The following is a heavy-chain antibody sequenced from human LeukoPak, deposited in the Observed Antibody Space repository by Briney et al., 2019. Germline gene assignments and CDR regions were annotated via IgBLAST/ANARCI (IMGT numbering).Heavy chain of an antibody. Sequence: SETLSLTCAVYGGSFSGYYWGWIRQPPGKGLEWIGEINHSGSTNYNPSLKSRVTISVDTSKNQFSLKLSSVTAADTAVYYCARGGVSSASGDWFDPWGQGTLVTVSS. J-gene: IGHJ5*02. CDR3: ARGGVSSASGDWFDP. V-gene: IGHV4-34*01. CDR2: INHSGST. CDR1: GGSFSGYY. D-gene: IGHD3-22*01.